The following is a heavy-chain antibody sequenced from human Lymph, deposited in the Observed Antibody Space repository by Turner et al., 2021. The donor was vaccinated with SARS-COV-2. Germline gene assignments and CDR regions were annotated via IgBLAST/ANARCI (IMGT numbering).Heavy chain of an antibody. V-gene: IGHV3-21*01. CDR3: ARDIPTTADYFDY. CDR2: ISSSSSYI. Sequence: EVQLVESGGGLVKPGGSLQLSCAAYGFTFSTYSMNWVRQAPGKGLEWISSISSSSSYIYYSDSVKCRFTISIDDAKNSLYLQMNSLRAEDTAVYYCARDIPTTADYFDYCGQGTLVTVSS. D-gene: IGHD4-17*01. J-gene: IGHJ4*02. CDR1: GFTFSTYS.